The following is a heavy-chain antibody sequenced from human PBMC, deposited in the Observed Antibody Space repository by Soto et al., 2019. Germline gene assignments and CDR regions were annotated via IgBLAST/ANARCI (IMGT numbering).Heavy chain of an antibody. D-gene: IGHD3-3*01. CDR1: GGSFKSGSYS. J-gene: IGHJ4*02. Sequence: PSETLSLTCTVSGGSFKSGSYSWSWIRQPPGKGLEWIGYVYHTGRTSYNPSLKSRVSISMDTSKNQFSLNLDSVTAADTAVYFCARDFAYFDSWGKGTVVTVS. CDR2: VYHTGRT. V-gene: IGHV4-61*01. CDR3: ARDFAYFDS.